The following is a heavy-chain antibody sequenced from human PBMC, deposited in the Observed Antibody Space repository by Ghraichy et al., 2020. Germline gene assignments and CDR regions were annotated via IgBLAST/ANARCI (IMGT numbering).Heavy chain of an antibody. D-gene: IGHD1-1*01. Sequence: GGSLRLSCAASGFTFSRYWMSWVRQAPGKGLEWVANIKQDGSEKYYVGSVEGRFTISRDNAKNSLYLEMNSLRAEDTAVYYCARWNYGMDVWGQGTTVTVSS. J-gene: IGHJ6*02. V-gene: IGHV3-7*01. CDR1: GFTFSRYW. CDR3: ARWNYGMDV. CDR2: IKQDGSEK.